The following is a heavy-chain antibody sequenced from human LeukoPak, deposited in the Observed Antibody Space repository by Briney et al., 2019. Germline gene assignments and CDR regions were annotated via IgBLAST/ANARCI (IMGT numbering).Heavy chain of an antibody. V-gene: IGHV1-69*13. J-gene: IGHJ6*03. D-gene: IGHD3-3*01. CDR2: IIPLFGTT. CDR1: GGTFSNYA. CDR3: ARGQGDFWSGLYYMDV. Sequence: AASVKVSCKASGGTFSNYAISWVRQAPGQGLEWMGGIIPLFGTTNYAQKFQGRVTITADESTSTAYMELSSLRSEDTAVYYCARGQGDFWSGLYYMDVWGKGTTVTVSS.